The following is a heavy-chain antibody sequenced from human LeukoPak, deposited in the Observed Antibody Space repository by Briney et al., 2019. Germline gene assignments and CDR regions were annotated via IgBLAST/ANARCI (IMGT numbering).Heavy chain of an antibody. CDR2: ISSRSGYI. J-gene: IGHJ6*02. CDR1: GFTFSSYN. D-gene: IGHD3-16*01. V-gene: IGHV3-21*01. Sequence: GGSLRLSCAASGFTFSSYNMNWVRQAPGKGLEWVSSISSRSGYIYYADSLKGRFTISRDNAKSSLYLQMNSLRAEDTAVYYCARVLLVHDYYYGMDVWGQGTTVTVSS. CDR3: ARVLLVHDYYYGMDV.